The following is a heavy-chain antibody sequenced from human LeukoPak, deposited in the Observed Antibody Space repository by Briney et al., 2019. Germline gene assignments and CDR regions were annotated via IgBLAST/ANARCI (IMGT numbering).Heavy chain of an antibody. V-gene: IGHV3-7*01. CDR1: GLSLNNYA. J-gene: IGHJ4*02. CDR3: VQGWRDN. Sequence: GGSLRLSCTASGLSLNNYAMSWVRQAPGKGLEWVANIKQDSSEKYYVDSVKGRFTISRDNAKNSLYLQLNTLRPEDTAVYYCVQGWRDNWGQGTLVTVSS. CDR2: IKQDSSEK. D-gene: IGHD2-15*01.